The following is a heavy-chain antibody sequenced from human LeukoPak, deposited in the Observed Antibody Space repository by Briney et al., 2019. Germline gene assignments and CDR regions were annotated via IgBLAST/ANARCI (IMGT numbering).Heavy chain of an antibody. J-gene: IGHJ6*03. CDR1: GGSISSYY. Sequence: PSETLSLTCTVSGGSISSYYWSWLRQPPGKGLEWIGYIYYSGSTNYNPSLKSRVTISVDTSKHQFSLKLSSVTAADTAVYYCVGCGSTSKLYRGGYYYYYMDVWGKGTTVTVSS. CDR3: VGCGSTSKLYRGGYYYYYMDV. D-gene: IGHD2-2*01. V-gene: IGHV4-59*01. CDR2: IYYSGST.